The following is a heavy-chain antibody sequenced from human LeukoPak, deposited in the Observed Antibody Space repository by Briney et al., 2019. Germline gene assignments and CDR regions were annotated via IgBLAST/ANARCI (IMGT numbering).Heavy chain of an antibody. Sequence: QAGGSLRLSCAASGFTFSGYWMHWVRQAPGKGLVWVSRINTDGSSTSYADSVKGRFTISRDNAKNTLYLQMYSLRAEDTAVYYCARDQLRDFWSGFGSSDYYYGMDVWGQGTTVTVSS. D-gene: IGHD3-3*01. CDR3: ARDQLRDFWSGFGSSDYYYGMDV. CDR1: GFTFSGYW. CDR2: INTDGSST. V-gene: IGHV3-74*01. J-gene: IGHJ6*02.